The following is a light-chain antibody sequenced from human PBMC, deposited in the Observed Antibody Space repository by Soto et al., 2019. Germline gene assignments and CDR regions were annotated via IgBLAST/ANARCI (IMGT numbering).Light chain of an antibody. CDR3: QQYNRT. J-gene: IGKJ1*01. V-gene: IGKV1-5*03. Sequence: DIQMTQSPSTVSASVGDRVTITCRASQSISNWLAWYQQKPGKAPNLLIYKASSLEGGVPSRFSGSGSGTEFTLTISSLQPDDFATYYCQQYNRTFVPGTTVEIK. CDR1: QSISNW. CDR2: KAS.